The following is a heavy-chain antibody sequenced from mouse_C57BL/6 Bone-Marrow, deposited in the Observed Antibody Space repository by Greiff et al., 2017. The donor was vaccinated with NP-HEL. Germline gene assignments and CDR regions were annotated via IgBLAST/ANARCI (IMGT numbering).Heavy chain of an antibody. CDR3: TLLRPLAMDY. J-gene: IGHJ4*01. D-gene: IGHD1-1*01. Sequence: EVQLQESGAELVRPGTSVKLSCTASGFTFKDDYMHWVKQRPEQGLEWIGWIDPENGDTEYASKFQGKATITADTSSNTAYLQLSSLTSEDAAVYYCTLLRPLAMDYWGQGTSVTVSA. CDR2: IDPENGDT. V-gene: IGHV14-4*01. CDR1: GFTFKDDY.